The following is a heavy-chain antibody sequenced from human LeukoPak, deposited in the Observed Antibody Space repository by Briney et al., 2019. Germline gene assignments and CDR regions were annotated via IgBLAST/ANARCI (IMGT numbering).Heavy chain of an antibody. CDR2: INPNSGGA. Sequence: ASVKVSCKASGYTFTGYYMHWVRQAPGQGLEWMGWINPNSGGANYAQKFQGRVTITRDTSISTAYMELSRLRSDDTAVYYCARMSRWSASSGYYDDGDYWGQGTLVTVSS. V-gene: IGHV1-2*02. CDR1: GYTFTGYY. CDR3: ARMSRWSASSGYYDDGDY. D-gene: IGHD3-22*01. J-gene: IGHJ4*02.